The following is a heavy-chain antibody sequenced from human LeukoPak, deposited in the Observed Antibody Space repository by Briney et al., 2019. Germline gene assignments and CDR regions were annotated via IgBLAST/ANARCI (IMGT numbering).Heavy chain of an antibody. CDR3: ARSKRIAVAGTVDY. CDR1: GFNFSSYS. J-gene: IGHJ4*02. D-gene: IGHD6-19*01. V-gene: IGHV3-48*01. CDR2: ISSSSSTI. Sequence: PGGSLRLSCAASGFNFSSYSMNWVRPAPGKGVGWVSYISSSSSTIYYADSVKGRFTISRDNAKNSLYLQMNSLRAEDTAVYYCARSKRIAVAGTVDYWGQGTLVTVSS.